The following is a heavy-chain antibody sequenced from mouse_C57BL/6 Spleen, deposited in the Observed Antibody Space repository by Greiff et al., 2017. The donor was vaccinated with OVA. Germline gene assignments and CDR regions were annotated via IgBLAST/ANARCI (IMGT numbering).Heavy chain of an antibody. CDR1: GFTFNTYA. D-gene: IGHD1-1*01. Sequence: VQLVESGGGLVQPKGSLKLSCAASGFTFNTYAMPWVRQAPGKGLEWVARIRSKSSNYATYYADSVKDRFTIFRDDSQSMLYLQMNNLKTEDTAMYYCVRDSNYGSLYWYFDVWGTGTTVTVSS. J-gene: IGHJ1*03. CDR2: IRSKSSNYAT. V-gene: IGHV10-3*01. CDR3: VRDSNYGSLYWYFDV.